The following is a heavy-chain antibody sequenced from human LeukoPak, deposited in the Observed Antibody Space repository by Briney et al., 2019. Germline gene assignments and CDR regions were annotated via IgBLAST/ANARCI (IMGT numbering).Heavy chain of an antibody. D-gene: IGHD5-24*01. CDR2: ISIYNSNT. CDR3: ASVYKHGMDV. J-gene: IGHJ6*02. CDR1: GYIFSTYG. V-gene: IGHV1-18*01. Sequence: ASVKVSCKTSGYIFSTYGISWVRQAPGQGLEWMGWISIYNSNTNYAQKFQGRATLTRATSTGTVYMELSSLRSEDTAVYYCASVYKHGMDVWGQGTTVIVSS.